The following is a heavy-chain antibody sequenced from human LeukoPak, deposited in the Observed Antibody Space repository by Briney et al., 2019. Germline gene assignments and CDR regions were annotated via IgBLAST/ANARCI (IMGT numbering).Heavy chain of an antibody. CDR2: IKQDGSEK. D-gene: IGHD3-3*01. V-gene: IGHV3-7*01. CDR1: GFTFSSYW. Sequence: GGSLRLSCAASGFTFSSYWMSWVRQAPGKGLEWVANIKQDGSEKYYVDSVKGRFTISRDNAKNSLYLQMNSLRAEDTAVYYCARDAYYDFWSGNFDYWGQGTLVTVSS. J-gene: IGHJ4*02. CDR3: ARDAYYDFWSGNFDY.